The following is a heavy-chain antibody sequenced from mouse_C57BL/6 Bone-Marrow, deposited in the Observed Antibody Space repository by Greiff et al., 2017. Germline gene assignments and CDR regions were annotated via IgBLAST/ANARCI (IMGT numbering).Heavy chain of an antibody. V-gene: IGHV1-81*01. CDR1: GYTFTSYG. CDR2: IYPRSGNT. J-gene: IGHJ2*01. CDR3: ASGGLRVY. D-gene: IGHD2-4*01. Sequence: VQLQQSGAELARPGASVKLSCKASGYTFTSYGISWVKQRTGQGLEWIGEIYPRSGNTYYNEKFKGKATLTADKSSSTAYMELRSLTSEDSAVYFCASGGLRVYWGKGTTLTVSS.